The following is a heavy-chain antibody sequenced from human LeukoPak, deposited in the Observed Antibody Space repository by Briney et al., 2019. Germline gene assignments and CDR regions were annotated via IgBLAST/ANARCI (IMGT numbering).Heavy chain of an antibody. Sequence: GASVKVSCKASGYTFTDYYVHWVRLAPGQGLEWMGRISPNSGATNYAEKFRGRVIMARDTSINTVYMEMSSLRSDDTAVYYCARDLWGWGSDYLDYWGQGTLVTVSS. J-gene: IGHJ4*02. D-gene: IGHD4/OR15-4a*01. CDR3: ARDLWGWGSDYLDY. CDR1: GYTFTDYY. CDR2: ISPNSGAT. V-gene: IGHV1-2*06.